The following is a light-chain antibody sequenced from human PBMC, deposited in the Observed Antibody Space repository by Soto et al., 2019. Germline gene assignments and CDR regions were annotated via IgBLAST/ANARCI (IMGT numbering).Light chain of an antibody. CDR1: QSLLYTSTNENY. CDR2: WAS. Sequence: DVVMTQSPDSLAVSLGERVTINCRSSQSLLYTSTNENYLAWYQQKPGQPPKLLIYWASTRDSGVPDRFSGSGSATDFTLTITSLQAEDVAVYFCQQYYRAPWTFGQGTRVELK. V-gene: IGKV4-1*01. J-gene: IGKJ1*01. CDR3: QQYYRAPWT.